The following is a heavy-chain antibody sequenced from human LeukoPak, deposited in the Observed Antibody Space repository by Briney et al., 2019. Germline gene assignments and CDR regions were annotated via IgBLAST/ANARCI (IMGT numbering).Heavy chain of an antibody. CDR2: IKHDGSDK. Sequence: GGSLRLSCAASGFTFSTYWMSWVRQAPGKGLEWVANIKHDGSDKFYVDSVKGRFTISRDNAKNSLFLQMNSLRAEDTAVYYCARDNYYDSSDYYYGVGDYWGQGTLVTVSS. CDR1: GFTFSTYW. CDR3: ARDNYYDSSDYYYGVGDY. J-gene: IGHJ4*02. V-gene: IGHV3-7*03. D-gene: IGHD3-22*01.